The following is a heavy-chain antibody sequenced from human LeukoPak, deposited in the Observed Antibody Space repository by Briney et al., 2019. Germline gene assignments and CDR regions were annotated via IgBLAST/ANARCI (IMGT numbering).Heavy chain of an antibody. J-gene: IGHJ4*02. CDR3: ARGRALSSGWSSYYFDC. CDR1: GGSFSGYY. V-gene: IGHV4-34*01. Sequence: SETLSLTCAVYGGSFSGYYWSWIRQPPGKGLEWIGEINHSGSTNYNPSLKSRVTISVDTSKNQFSLKLSSVTAADTAVYYCARGRALSSGWSSYYFDCWGQGTLVTVSS. D-gene: IGHD6-19*01. CDR2: INHSGST.